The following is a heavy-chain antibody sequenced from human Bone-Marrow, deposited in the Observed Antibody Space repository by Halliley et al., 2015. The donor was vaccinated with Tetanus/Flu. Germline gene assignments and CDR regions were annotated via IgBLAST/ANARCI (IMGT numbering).Heavy chain of an antibody. V-gene: IGHV4-30-4*01. Sequence: LEWIGYLYSSGSTPSNPSLKSRLSMSVNTSKNQFYLNLSSVTAADTAVYYCATYLAGGAGLGSWGQGTLVAVSS. CDR3: ATYLAGGAGLGS. J-gene: IGHJ5*02. CDR2: LYSSGST. D-gene: IGHD3-16*01.